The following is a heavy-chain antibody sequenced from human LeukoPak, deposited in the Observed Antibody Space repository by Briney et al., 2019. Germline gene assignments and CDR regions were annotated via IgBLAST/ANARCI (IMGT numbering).Heavy chain of an antibody. D-gene: IGHD3-10*01. Sequence: ASVKVSCKASGYTFTSYGISWVRQAPGQGLEWTGWISAYNGNTNYAQKLQGRVTMTTDTSTSTAYMELRSLRSDDTAVYYCARDLVRGYYYYYMDVWGKGTTVTISS. CDR3: ARDLVRGYYYYYMDV. CDR2: ISAYNGNT. J-gene: IGHJ6*03. V-gene: IGHV1-18*01. CDR1: GYTFTSYG.